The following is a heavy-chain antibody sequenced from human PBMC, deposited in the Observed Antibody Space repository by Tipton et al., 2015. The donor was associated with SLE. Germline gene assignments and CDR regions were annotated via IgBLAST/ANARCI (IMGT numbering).Heavy chain of an antibody. Sequence: TLSLTCGVSGGSLSDFLWSWIRQSPGKGLQWIGDINQSRGTSYNPSLKSRVTISLDTSRNQFSLKLRSVTAADTAVYYCARGVRYYASGTYPYFYYFMDVWGKGTTVTVPS. CDR1: GGSLSDFL. CDR3: ARGVRYYASGTYPYFYYFMDV. V-gene: IGHV4-34*01. CDR2: INQSRGT. D-gene: IGHD3-10*01. J-gene: IGHJ6*03.